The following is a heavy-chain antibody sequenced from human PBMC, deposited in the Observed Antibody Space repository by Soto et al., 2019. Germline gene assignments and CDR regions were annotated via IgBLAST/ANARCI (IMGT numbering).Heavy chain of an antibody. J-gene: IGHJ4*02. V-gene: IGHV3-11*01. CDR3: ARDAASTYDYIWGSNRSPFDY. Sequence: QVQLVESGGGLVKPGGSLRLSCAASEFSFSDYYMSWIRQAPSKGVEWVSYISSSGSTIYYADSVKGRFTISRDNAKNCLYLQMNSLRAEDTAVYYCARDAASTYDYIWGSNRSPFDYWGQGTLVTVSS. D-gene: IGHD3-16*02. CDR1: EFSFSDYY. CDR2: ISSSGSTI.